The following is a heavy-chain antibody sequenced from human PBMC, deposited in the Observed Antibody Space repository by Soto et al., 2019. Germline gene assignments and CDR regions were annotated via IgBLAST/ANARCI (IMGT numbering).Heavy chain of an antibody. CDR1: GYTFTSYY. D-gene: IGHD5-12*01. J-gene: IGHJ4*02. CDR3: ARAGWLQPYYYIDY. CDR2: INPSGGST. Sequence: GGVKVSCKASGYTFTSYYMHWVRQAPGQGLEGMGIINPSGGSTSYAQKFQGRVTMTRDTSTSTVYMELSSLRSEDTAVYYCARAGWLQPYYYIDYWGQGPLVTLSS. V-gene: IGHV1-46*01.